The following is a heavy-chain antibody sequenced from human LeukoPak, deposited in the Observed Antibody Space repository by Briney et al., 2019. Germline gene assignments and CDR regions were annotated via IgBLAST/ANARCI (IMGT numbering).Heavy chain of an antibody. CDR1: GGSFRGYY. D-gene: IGHD3-9*01. CDR3: ARGQTKTGPFDP. J-gene: IGHJ5*02. Sequence: SETLSLTCAVYGGSFRGYYWSWVRQPPGKGLEWIGEINHSGSTNYNPSLKSRVTISVDTSKNQFSLKLSSVTAADTAVYYCARGQTKTGPFDPWGQGTLVTVSS. CDR2: INHSGST. V-gene: IGHV4-34*01.